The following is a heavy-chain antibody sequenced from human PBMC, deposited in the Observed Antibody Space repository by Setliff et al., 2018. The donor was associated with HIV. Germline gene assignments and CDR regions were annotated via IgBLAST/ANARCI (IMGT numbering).Heavy chain of an antibody. Sequence: SETLSLTCTVSGGSISSHYWSWIRQPPGKGLEWIGYIYYSGSTIYNPSLKSRVAISRDNSKNTVYLQMNSLRAEDTAVYYCAKSQIDSSTSPGDWFDPWGQGTLVTVSS. CDR2: IYYSGST. CDR3: AKSQIDSSTSPGDWFDP. CDR1: GGSISSHY. V-gene: IGHV4-59*11. J-gene: IGHJ5*02. D-gene: IGHD6-6*01.